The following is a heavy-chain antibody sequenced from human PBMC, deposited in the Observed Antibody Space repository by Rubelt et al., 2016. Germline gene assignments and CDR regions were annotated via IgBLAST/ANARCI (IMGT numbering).Heavy chain of an antibody. CDR1: GGSISSYY. Sequence: QVQLQESGPGLVKPSETLSLTCTVSGGSISSYYWSWIRQPPGKGLEWIGDINHSGSTNYNPSLKSRVTISVDRAKNQFSLNLSSVTAAETAVYNCARHMKYYDSSGYYEGDYWGQGTLVTVSS. D-gene: IGHD3-22*01. J-gene: IGHJ4*02. CDR3: ARHMKYYDSSGYYEGDY. CDR2: INHSGST. V-gene: IGHV4-59*08.